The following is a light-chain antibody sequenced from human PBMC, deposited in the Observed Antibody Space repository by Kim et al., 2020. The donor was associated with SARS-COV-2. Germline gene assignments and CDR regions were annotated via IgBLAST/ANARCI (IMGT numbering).Light chain of an antibody. CDR3: QQYNNWPWT. Sequence: EIVMTRSPATLSVSPGERATLSCRASQSFSSNLAWYQQKPGQAPRLLIYGASTRATGIPARFSGSGSGTEFNLTISSLQSEDFAVYYCQQYNNWPWTFGQGTKVDIK. J-gene: IGKJ1*01. V-gene: IGKV3-15*01. CDR2: GAS. CDR1: QSFSSN.